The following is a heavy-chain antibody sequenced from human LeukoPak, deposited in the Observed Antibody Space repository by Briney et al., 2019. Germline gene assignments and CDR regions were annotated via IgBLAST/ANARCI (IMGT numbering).Heavy chain of an antibody. V-gene: IGHV3-53*01. CDR3: ARGGSYLSAFDI. CDR1: GFTVSSNY. J-gene: IGHJ3*02. Sequence: GGSLILSCSASGFTVSSNYMSWVRQAPGKGLEWDSISYSGGSTFYADSVKGRFTISRYNSKNTLYLQMNSLRAEDTAVYYCARGGSYLSAFDIWGQGTMVTVSS. CDR2: SYSGGST. D-gene: IGHD1-26*01.